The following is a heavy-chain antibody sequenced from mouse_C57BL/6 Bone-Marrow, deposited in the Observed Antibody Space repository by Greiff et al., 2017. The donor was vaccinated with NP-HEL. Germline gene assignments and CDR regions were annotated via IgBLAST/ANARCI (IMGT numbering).Heavy chain of an antibody. Sequence: QVQLQQPGAELVKPGASVKLSCKASGYTFTSYWMQWVKQRPGQGLEWIGEIDPSDSYTNYNQKFKGKATITADTSSNTAYLQLSSLTSEDTAVYYCTNWYYAMDYWGQGTSVTVSS. V-gene: IGHV1-50*01. J-gene: IGHJ4*01. CDR1: GYTFTSYW. D-gene: IGHD4-1*01. CDR3: TNWYYAMDY. CDR2: IDPSDSYT.